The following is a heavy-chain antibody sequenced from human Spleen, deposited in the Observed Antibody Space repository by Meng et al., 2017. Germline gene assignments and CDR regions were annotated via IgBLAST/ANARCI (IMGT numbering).Heavy chain of an antibody. V-gene: IGHV4-34*01. CDR3: ARGYPKYDVFTGHYPYYFDY. CDR2: IHHSGST. J-gene: IGHJ4*02. D-gene: IGHD3-9*01. CDR1: GGSFSGYY. Sequence: GSLRLSCAVYGGSFSGYYWSWIRSPPGTGLEWIGEIHHSGSTNNNSSLKSRVTMSVDTSKNQFSLKLTSVTAADTAVYYCARGYPKYDVFTGHYPYYFDYWGLGTLVTVSS.